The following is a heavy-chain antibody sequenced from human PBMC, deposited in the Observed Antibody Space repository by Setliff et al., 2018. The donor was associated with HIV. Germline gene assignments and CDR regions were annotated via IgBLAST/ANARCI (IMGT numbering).Heavy chain of an antibody. V-gene: IGHV4-34*01. J-gene: IGHJ6*03. CDR3: ARGQHVFPAPHYMDV. D-gene: IGHD2-2*01. CDR2: ITHRGST. Sequence: SQTLSLTCVVYGGSFSDFYWVWVRQPPSKGLEWIGEITHRGSTTYNPTLQSRVAISVDTSRRQFTLKLGSVTAADTAVYYCARGQHVFPAPHYMDVWDKGTTVTVSS. CDR1: GGSFSDFY.